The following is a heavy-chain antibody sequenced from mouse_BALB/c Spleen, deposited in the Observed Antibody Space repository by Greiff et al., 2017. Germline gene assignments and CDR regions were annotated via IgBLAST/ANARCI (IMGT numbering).Heavy chain of an antibody. Sequence: DVQLQESGTVLARPGASVKMSCKASGYTFTSYWMHWVKQRPGQGLEWIGAIYPGNSDTSYNQKFKGKAKLTAVTSTSTAYMELSSLTNEDSAVYYGTAPNWDWFAYWGQGTLVTVSA. CDR2: IYPGNSDT. CDR1: GYTFTSYW. CDR3: TAPNWDWFAY. D-gene: IGHD4-1*01. J-gene: IGHJ3*01. V-gene: IGHV1-5*01.